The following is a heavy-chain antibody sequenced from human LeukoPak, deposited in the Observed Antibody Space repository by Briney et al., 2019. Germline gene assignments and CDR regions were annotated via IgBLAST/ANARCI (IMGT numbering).Heavy chain of an antibody. J-gene: IGHJ4*02. CDR1: GFTFENYA. CDR3: AKDFRDTSMSTDTYFDS. D-gene: IGHD5/OR15-5a*01. Sequence: GGSLRLSCAASGFTFENYAMSWVRQAPGKGLEWVSGLSGRGDSKYYADSVMGRSTISRDNSKSTLYLQINRLRAEDTAMYYCAKDFRDTSMSTDTYFDSWGPGTLVTVSS. CDR2: LSGRGDSK. V-gene: IGHV3-23*01.